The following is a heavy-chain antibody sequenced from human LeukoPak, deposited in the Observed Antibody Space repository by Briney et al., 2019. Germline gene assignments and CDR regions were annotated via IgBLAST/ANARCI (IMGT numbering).Heavy chain of an antibody. D-gene: IGHD2-2*01. V-gene: IGHV4-39*07. CDR2: IYYSGST. CDR3: ARGETSAIDAFDI. Sequence: LETLSLTCTVSGGSISSSSYYWGWIRQPPGKGLEWIGSIYYSGSTYYNPSLKSRVTISVDTSKNQFSLKLSSVTAADTAVYYCARGETSAIDAFDIWGQGTMVTVSS. CDR1: GGSISSSSYY. J-gene: IGHJ3*02.